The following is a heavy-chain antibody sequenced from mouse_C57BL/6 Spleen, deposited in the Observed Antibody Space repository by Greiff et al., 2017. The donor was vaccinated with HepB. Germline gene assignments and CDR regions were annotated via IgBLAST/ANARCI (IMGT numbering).Heavy chain of an antibody. D-gene: IGHD4-1*01. J-gene: IGHJ2*01. CDR2: IHPNSGST. Sequence: QVQLQQPGAELVKPGASVKLSCKASGYTFTSYWMPWVKQRPGQGLEWIGMIHPNSGSTNYNEKFKSKATLTVDKSSSTAYMQLSSLTSEDSAVYYCARGVGRGYYFDYWGQGTTLTVSS. V-gene: IGHV1-64*01. CDR3: ARGVGRGYYFDY. CDR1: GYTFTSYW.